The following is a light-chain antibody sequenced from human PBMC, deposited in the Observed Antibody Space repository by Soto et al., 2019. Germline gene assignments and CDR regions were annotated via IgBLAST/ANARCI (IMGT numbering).Light chain of an antibody. CDR2: GAS. V-gene: IGKV3-15*01. J-gene: IGKJ1*01. CDR3: QQYNNWPWT. CDR1: QSVSSSY. Sequence: EIVMTQSPDTLSLSPGERATLSCRASQSVSSSYLAWYQQKPGQAPRLLIYGASTRATGIPARFSGSGSGTEFTLTISSLQSEDFAVYYCQQYNNWPWTFGQGTKVDIK.